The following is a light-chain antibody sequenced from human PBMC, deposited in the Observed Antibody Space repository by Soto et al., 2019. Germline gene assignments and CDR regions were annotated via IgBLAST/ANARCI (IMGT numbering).Light chain of an antibody. Sequence: ESVLTHSPGTLSLSPCERATLSSSASQSVSSNYLAWYQQKPGQAPRLLIYGASTRASGIPDRFSGSGSGTDFTLTISRLEPEDFAVYYCQQFNRWPATFGQGTKVDIK. CDR2: GAS. V-gene: IGKV3-20*01. CDR1: QSVSSNY. J-gene: IGKJ1*01. CDR3: QQFNRWPAT.